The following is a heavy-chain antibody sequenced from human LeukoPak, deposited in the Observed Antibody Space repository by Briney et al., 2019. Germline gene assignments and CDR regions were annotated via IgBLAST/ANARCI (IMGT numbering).Heavy chain of an antibody. V-gene: IGHV4-34*01. Sequence: SETLSLTCAVYGGSFSGYYWTWVRQPPGKGLEWIGELTSRGNRNYNPSLRSRVTISVDTAKNQFSLKLSSVTAADTSVFYCARGRGYSSGWGHYSYSIDVWGQGTTVTVSS. D-gene: IGHD6-19*01. CDR1: GGSFSGYY. J-gene: IGHJ6*03. CDR2: LTSRGNR. CDR3: ARGRGYSSGWGHYSYSIDV.